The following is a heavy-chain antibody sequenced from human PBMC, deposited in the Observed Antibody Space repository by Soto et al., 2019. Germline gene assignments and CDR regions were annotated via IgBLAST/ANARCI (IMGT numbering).Heavy chain of an antibody. Sequence: ASVXVSFKSSLYTFTIYAMHLLLQAPGQRLECMGWINAGNGNTKYSQKLQGRVKITRDTSASTAYMELSSLRSEDTAVYYCARGKRIEEAGTEIEYWGQGTLVNVSS. D-gene: IGHD6-13*01. V-gene: IGHV1-3*01. CDR1: LYTFTIYA. CDR3: ARGKRIEEAGTEIEY. J-gene: IGHJ4*02. CDR2: INAGNGNT.